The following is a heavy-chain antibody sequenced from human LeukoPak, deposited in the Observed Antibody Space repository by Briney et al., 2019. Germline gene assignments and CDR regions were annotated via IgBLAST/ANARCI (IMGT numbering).Heavy chain of an antibody. CDR2: IYYSGSS. J-gene: IGHJ3*02. CDR3: ARAAGFVNDAFDI. Sequence: SETLSLTCIVPGDSISSRSYYWGWIRQAPGKGLEWIGSIYYSGSSHYNPSLQSRVTMSVDTSKNQVSLSLSSVTAADTAVYYCARAAGFVNDAFDIWGQGTMVTVSS. CDR1: GDSISSRSYY. D-gene: IGHD2-21*01. V-gene: IGHV4-39*07.